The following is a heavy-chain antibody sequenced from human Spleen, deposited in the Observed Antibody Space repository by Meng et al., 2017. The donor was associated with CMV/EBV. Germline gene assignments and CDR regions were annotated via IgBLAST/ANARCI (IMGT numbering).Heavy chain of an antibody. CDR1: GGSIIINDYY. CDR3: ARGRKYYGSGSYYYYYYGMDV. Sequence: GSLRLSCTVSGGSIIINDYYWAWIRQPPGKALEWIGSIFYSGTTYYNPSLKSRITISVDTSKNEFSLKVASVTAADTAVYYCARGRKYYGSGSYYYYYYGMDVWGQGTTVTVSS. J-gene: IGHJ6*02. CDR2: IFYSGTT. V-gene: IGHV4-39*07. D-gene: IGHD3-10*01.